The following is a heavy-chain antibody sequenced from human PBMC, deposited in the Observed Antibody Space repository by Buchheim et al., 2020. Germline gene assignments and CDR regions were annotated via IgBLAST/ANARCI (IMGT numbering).Heavy chain of an antibody. CDR2: IWYDGSNK. J-gene: IGHJ4*02. CDR3: AGRSDYYDSSGYYRYHDY. D-gene: IGHD3-22*01. CDR1: GFTFSSYG. Sequence: QVQLVESGGGVVQPGRSLRLSCAASGFTFSSYGMHWVRQAPGKGLEWVAVIWYDGSNKYYADSVKGRFTISRDNSTNTLYLQMNSLRAEDTAVYYCAGRSDYYDSSGYYRYHDYWGQGTL. V-gene: IGHV3-33*01.